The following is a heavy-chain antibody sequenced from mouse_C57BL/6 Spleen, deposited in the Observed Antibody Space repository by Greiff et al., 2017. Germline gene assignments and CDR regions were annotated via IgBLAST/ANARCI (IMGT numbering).Heavy chain of an antibody. D-gene: IGHD1-1*01. CDR1: GYTFTSYG. CDR2: IYPRSGNT. Sequence: VKLMESGAELARPGASVKLSCKASGYTFTSYGISWVKQRTGQGLEWIGEIYPRSGNTYYNEKFKGKATLTADKSSSTAYMELRSLTSEDSAVYFCAKRVPGGTVVATRYFDVWGTGTTVTVSS. CDR3: AKRVPGGTVVATRYFDV. J-gene: IGHJ1*03. V-gene: IGHV1-81*01.